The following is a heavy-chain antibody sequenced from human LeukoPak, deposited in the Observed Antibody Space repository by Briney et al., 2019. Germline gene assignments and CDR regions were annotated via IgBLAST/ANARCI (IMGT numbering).Heavy chain of an antibody. V-gene: IGHV5-51*01. Sequence: GESLKISCKGSGYSFTSYWIGWVRQMPGKGLEWMGIIYPGDSDTRYSPSFQGQVTISADKSISTAYLQWSSLKASDTAMYYCARQHCSSTSCHKDHDAFDIWGQGTMVTVSS. CDR3: ARQHCSSTSCHKDHDAFDI. CDR2: IYPGDSDT. CDR1: GYSFTSYW. D-gene: IGHD2-2*02. J-gene: IGHJ3*02.